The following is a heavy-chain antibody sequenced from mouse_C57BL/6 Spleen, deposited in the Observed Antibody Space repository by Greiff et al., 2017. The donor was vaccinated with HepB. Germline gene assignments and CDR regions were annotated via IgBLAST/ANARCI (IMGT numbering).Heavy chain of an antibody. V-gene: IGHV5-17*01. CDR1: GFTFSDYG. CDR2: ISSGSSTI. J-gene: IGHJ4*01. Sequence: EVNVVESGGGLVKPGGSLKLSYAASGFTFSDYGMHWVRQAPEKGLEWVAYISSGSSTIYYADTVKGRFTISRDNAKNTLFLQMTSLRSEDTAMYYCARAYAMDYWGQGTSVTVSS. CDR3: ARAYAMDY.